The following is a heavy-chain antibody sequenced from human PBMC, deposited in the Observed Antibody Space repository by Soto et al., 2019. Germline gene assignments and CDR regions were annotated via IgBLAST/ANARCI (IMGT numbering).Heavy chain of an antibody. CDR3: VGGHYYFAR. CDR2: LPYDGSYK. J-gene: IGHJ4*01. D-gene: IGHD3-10*01. V-gene: IGHV3-30*03. Sequence: QVQLVESGGGVVQPGRSLRLSCAASGFPFTSYCMHWVREGPGKGLEWVAILPYDGSYKYYADSVKGLFTISRDNAKNTVYLHIISMRPEETAVYYDVGGHYYFARRGHGTLVIVST. CDR1: GFPFTSYC.